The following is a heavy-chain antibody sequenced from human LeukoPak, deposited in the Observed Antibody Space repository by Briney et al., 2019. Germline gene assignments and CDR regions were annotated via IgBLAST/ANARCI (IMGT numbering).Heavy chain of an antibody. D-gene: IGHD3-10*01. CDR1: GGSISSYY. J-gene: IGHJ4*02. CDR2: IYYSGST. Sequence: PSETLSLTCTVSGGSISSYYWSWIRQPPGKGLEWIGYIYYSGSTNYNPSLKSRVTTSVDTSKNQFSLKLSSVTAADTAVYYCARWAHGSGSYSLQFDYWGQGTLVTVSP. CDR3: ARWAHGSGSYSLQFDY. V-gene: IGHV4-59*08.